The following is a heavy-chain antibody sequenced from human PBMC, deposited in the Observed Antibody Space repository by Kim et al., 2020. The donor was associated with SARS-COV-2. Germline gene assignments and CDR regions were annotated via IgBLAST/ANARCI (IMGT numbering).Heavy chain of an antibody. J-gene: IGHJ3*02. D-gene: IGHD6-19*01. Sequence: GGSLRLSCAASGFTLSGSTVHWVRQASGKGLEWVGRIRSKANSYATAYAASVKNRFTISRDVSKNTAYLQMNSLKTEDTAVYYCARVNPIAGGWYDAFD. V-gene: IGHV3-73*01. CDR2: IRSKANSYAT. CDR1: GFTLSGST. CDR3: ARVNPIAGGWYDAFD.